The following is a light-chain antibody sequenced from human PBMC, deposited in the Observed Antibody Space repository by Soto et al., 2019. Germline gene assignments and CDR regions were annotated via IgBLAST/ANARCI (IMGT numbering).Light chain of an antibody. CDR3: QHDNSFPHT. V-gene: IGKV1-5*01. CDR1: QTISSW. J-gene: IGKJ4*01. Sequence: DIQMTQSPSTLSASLGDRVTITCRASQTISSWLAWYQVKPGKAPKLLMHDASSLQSGVPSRFSGSGSGTDFTLTISSLQPEDFATYYCQHDNSFPHTFGGGTKVDIK. CDR2: DAS.